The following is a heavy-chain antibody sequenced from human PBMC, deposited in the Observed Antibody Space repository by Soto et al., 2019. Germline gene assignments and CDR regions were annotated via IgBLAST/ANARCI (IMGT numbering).Heavy chain of an antibody. D-gene: IGHD6-6*01. Sequence: SETLSLTCTVSGGSISSGGYYWSWIRQHPGKGLEWIGYIYYSGSTYYNPSLKSRVTISVDTSKNQFSLKLSSVTAADTAVYYCAREGIYSSSSGFIDYYGMDVWGQGTTVTVSS. J-gene: IGHJ6*02. CDR1: GGSISSGGYY. CDR2: IYYSGST. CDR3: AREGIYSSSSGFIDYYGMDV. V-gene: IGHV4-31*03.